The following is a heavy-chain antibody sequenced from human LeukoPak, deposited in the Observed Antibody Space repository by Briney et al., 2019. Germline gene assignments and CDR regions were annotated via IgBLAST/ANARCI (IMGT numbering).Heavy chain of an antibody. Sequence: ASVKVSCKASGYTFTTYAMHWVRQAPGQRLEWMEWINTGNGNTKYSQRFQGRVTITRDTSASTAYMELSSLRSEDTALYYCAREALWFGHAFDIRGQGTMVTVSS. J-gene: IGHJ3*02. CDR1: GYTFTTYA. D-gene: IGHD3-10*01. CDR3: AREALWFGHAFDI. V-gene: IGHV1-3*04. CDR2: INTGNGNT.